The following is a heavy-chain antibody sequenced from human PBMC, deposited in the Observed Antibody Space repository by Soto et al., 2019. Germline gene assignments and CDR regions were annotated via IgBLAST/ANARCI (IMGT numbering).Heavy chain of an antibody. J-gene: IGHJ6*02. CDR1: GFTFRNYV. CDR2: IWNDGSNK. D-gene: IGHD3-22*01. Sequence: GGSLRLSCAASGFTFRNYVMHWVRQAPGKGLEWVAVIWNDGSNKYYADSVKGRFTISRDNSRNTLYLQMSSQRAEDTAVYYCARVYHYESSGYYYYYGMDVWGQGTTVTVSS. V-gene: IGHV3-33*01. CDR3: ARVYHYESSGYYYYYGMDV.